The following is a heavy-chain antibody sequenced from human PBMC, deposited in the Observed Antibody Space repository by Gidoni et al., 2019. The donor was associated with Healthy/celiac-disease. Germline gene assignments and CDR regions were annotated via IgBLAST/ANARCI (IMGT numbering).Heavy chain of an antibody. CDR2: IWYDGSNK. Sequence: QVQLVESGGGVVQPGRSLRLSCAASGFTFSSYGMHWVRQAPGKGLEWVAVIWYDGSNKYYADSVKGRFTISRDNSKNTLYLQMNSLRAEDTAVYYCARDLPPAEYSSSNWFDPWGQGTLVTVSS. CDR3: ARDLPPAEYSSSNWFDP. D-gene: IGHD6-6*01. CDR1: GFTFSSYG. V-gene: IGHV3-33*01. J-gene: IGHJ5*02.